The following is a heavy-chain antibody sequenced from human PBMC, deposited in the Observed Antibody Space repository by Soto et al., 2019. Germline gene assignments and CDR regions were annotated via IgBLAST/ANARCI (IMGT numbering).Heavy chain of an antibody. J-gene: IGHJ4*02. Sequence: PGGSLRLSCAASGLIFSNYKMHWVRQAPGKGLVWVSRINTDGSITDYADSVKGRFTVSRDNAKNTMYLQMNSLTADDTAVYYCARDTNGLQYWGQGTLVTVSS. V-gene: IGHV3-74*01. D-gene: IGHD2-8*01. CDR2: INTDGSIT. CDR3: ARDTNGLQY. CDR1: GLIFSNYK.